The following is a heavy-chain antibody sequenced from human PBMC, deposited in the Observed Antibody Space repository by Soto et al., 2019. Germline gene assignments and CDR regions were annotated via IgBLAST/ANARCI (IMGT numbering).Heavy chain of an antibody. J-gene: IGHJ6*02. CDR2: ISGSGSDT. Sequence: EVQMLQSGGGLVQPGGSLRLSCAASGLTFSSYAMCWVRQAREEGLEGVSGISGSGSDTYYADTVKGRFTISSGNSTNTLDLHMNSLPPGVTAVYYCATWGCITMFGVVVEGGVNSYGMDVWGQGTTVTVSS. D-gene: IGHD3-3*01. CDR1: GLTFSSYA. V-gene: IGHV3-23*01. CDR3: ATWGCITMFGVVVEGGVNSYGMDV.